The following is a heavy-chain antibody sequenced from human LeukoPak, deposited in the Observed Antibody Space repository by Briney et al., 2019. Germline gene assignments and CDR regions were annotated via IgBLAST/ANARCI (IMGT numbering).Heavy chain of an antibody. V-gene: IGHV3-21*01. J-gene: IGHJ6*02. CDR3: AREAEYSSSSGQYYYYGMDV. D-gene: IGHD6-6*01. Sequence: GGSLRLSCVASGFTFSSYSMNWVRQAPGKGLEWVSSISSSSSYIYYADSVKGRFTISRDNAKNSLYLQMNSLRAEDTAVYYCAREAEYSSSSGQYYYYGMDVWGQGTTVTVSS. CDR1: GFTFSSYS. CDR2: ISSSSSYI.